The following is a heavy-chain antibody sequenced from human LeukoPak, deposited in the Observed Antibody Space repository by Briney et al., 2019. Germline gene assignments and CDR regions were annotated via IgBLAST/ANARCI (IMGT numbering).Heavy chain of an antibody. Sequence: GESLRISCKGSGYSFTSYWIGWVRQMPGKGLEWMGIIYPGDSDARYSPSFQGQVTISADKSISTAYLQWSSLKASDTAMYYCAGTDTGGQAAYGMDVWGQGTTVTVSS. CDR2: IYPGDSDA. CDR3: AGTDTGGQAAYGMDV. V-gene: IGHV5-51*01. D-gene: IGHD5-18*01. CDR1: GYSFTSYW. J-gene: IGHJ6*02.